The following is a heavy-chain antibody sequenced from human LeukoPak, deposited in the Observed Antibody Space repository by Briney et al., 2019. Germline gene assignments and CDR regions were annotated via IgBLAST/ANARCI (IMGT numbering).Heavy chain of an antibody. Sequence: PGGSLRLSCAASGFTFSDYYMSWIRQAPGEGLEGVSYISNSCSHIYYADSVKGRFTISRDNAKNSLYLQMNSLRAEDTAVYYCARDPYCSSTSCYDYYYMDVWGKGTTVTVSS. CDR2: ISNSCSHI. CDR3: ARDPYCSSTSCYDYYYMDV. CDR1: GFTFSDYY. D-gene: IGHD2-2*01. J-gene: IGHJ6*03. V-gene: IGHV3-11*04.